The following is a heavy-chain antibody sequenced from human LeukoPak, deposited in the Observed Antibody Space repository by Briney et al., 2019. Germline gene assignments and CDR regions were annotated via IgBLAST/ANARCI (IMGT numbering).Heavy chain of an antibody. CDR3: ARDDKQLVWNYYYYYMDV. J-gene: IGHJ6*03. CDR2: IKQDGSEK. D-gene: IGHD6-6*01. Sequence: GRSLRLSCAASGFTFSSYWMSWVRQAPGKGLEWVANIKQDGSEKYYVDSVKGRFTISRDNAKNSLYLQMNSLRAEDTAVYYCARDDKQLVWNYYYYYMDVWGKGTTVTVSS. V-gene: IGHV3-7*01. CDR1: GFTFSSYW.